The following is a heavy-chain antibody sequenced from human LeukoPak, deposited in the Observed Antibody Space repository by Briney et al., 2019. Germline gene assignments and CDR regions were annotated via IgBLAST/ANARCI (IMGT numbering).Heavy chain of an antibody. J-gene: IGHJ4*02. V-gene: IGHV3-15*04. CDR1: LFTFNNHW. CDR2: FESKTDGGTT. D-gene: IGHD5-18*01. CDR3: TTDLWVQLWLLVY. Sequence: GCSVTVSYAPSLFTFNNHWITWVLQAPGNGLEWVGRFESKTDGGTTHYAAPEKGSFTISRDVSKTTLHLHKHSLHTEDTPVYYCTTDLWVQLWLLVYWGQGTLVTVSS.